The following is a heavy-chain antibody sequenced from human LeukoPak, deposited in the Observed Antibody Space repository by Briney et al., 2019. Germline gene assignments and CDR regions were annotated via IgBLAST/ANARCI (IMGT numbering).Heavy chain of an antibody. CDR3: ARVGDGGNWYLDN. CDR1: GCTFTSYY. D-gene: IGHD1-1*01. V-gene: IGHV1-46*01. J-gene: IGHJ4*02. Sequence: ASVKVSCKGSGCTFTSYYMHWVRQAPGRGLEWMGIINPSGGSTSYAQKFQGRVTMTRDTSTSTVYMELSSLRSGDTAVYYCARVGDGGNWYLDNWGQGTLVTVSS. CDR2: INPSGGST.